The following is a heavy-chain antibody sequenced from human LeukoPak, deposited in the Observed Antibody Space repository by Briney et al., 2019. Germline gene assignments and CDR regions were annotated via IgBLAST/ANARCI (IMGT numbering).Heavy chain of an antibody. Sequence: ASVKVSCKASGYTFTSYYMHWVRQAPGQGLEWMGTINPSGGSTSCAQKFQGRVTMTRDTSTSTVYMELSSLRSEDTAVYYCARDNREYPRYFDYWGQGTLVTVSS. CDR1: GYTFTSYY. CDR3: ARDNREYPRYFDY. V-gene: IGHV1-46*01. CDR2: INPSGGST. D-gene: IGHD2-2*01. J-gene: IGHJ4*02.